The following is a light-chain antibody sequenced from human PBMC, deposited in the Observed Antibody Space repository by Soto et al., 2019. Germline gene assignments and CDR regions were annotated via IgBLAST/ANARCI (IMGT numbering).Light chain of an antibody. CDR2: GAT. V-gene: IGKV3-20*01. CDR1: QSVRSSY. J-gene: IGKJ2*01. Sequence: EIVLTQSPATLSLSPGERATLSCRASQSVRSSYLAWYQQKPGQAPRLLIYGATSRATGIPDRFSGSGSGTDFTLTISRLEPEDFAVYYCQQYGRPPPYTFGQGTKLEIK. CDR3: QQYGRPPPYT.